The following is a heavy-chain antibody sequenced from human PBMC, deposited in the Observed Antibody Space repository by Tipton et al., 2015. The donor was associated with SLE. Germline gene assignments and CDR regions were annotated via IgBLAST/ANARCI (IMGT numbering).Heavy chain of an antibody. D-gene: IGHD5-18*01. V-gene: IGHV4-59*01. Sequence: TLSLTCTVSGGSISTFYWTWIRQPPGKGLEWIGYIFYSDNTNYNPSLKSRVTISVGTSKNQFSMELNSVTAADTAVYYCARGYTPDGFELWGPGTMVTASS. J-gene: IGHJ3*01. CDR2: IFYSDNT. CDR1: GGSISTFY. CDR3: ARGYTPDGFEL.